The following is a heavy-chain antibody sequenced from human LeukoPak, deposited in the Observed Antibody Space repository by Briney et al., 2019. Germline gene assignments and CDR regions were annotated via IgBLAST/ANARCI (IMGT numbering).Heavy chain of an antibody. V-gene: IGHV4-59*01. D-gene: IGHD5-24*01. CDR3: ARVGDGYNVDH. CDR2: IYYSGST. CDR1: GSSISSYY. Sequence: SETLSLTCTVSGSSISSYYWSWIRQPPGKGLEWIGYIYYSGSTNYNPSLKSRVTISVDTSKNQFSLKLSSVTAADTAVYYCARVGDGYNVDHWGQGTLVTVSS. J-gene: IGHJ4*02.